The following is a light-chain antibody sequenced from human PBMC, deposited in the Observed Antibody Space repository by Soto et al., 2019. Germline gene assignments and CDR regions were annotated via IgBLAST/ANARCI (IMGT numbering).Light chain of an antibody. CDR1: QSVSSN. J-gene: IGKJ1*01. CDR2: GAS. Sequence: EIVITQSPAALSVSPCEIAXXSXRASQSVSSNLAWYQQKPGQAPRLLIYGASTRATGIPARFSGSGPGTEFTLTISSLQSEDFAVYYCQQYNNWPETFGQGTKVDIK. CDR3: QQYNNWPET. V-gene: IGKV3-15*01.